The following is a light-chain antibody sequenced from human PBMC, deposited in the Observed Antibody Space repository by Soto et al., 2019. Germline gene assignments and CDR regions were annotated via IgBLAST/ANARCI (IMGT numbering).Light chain of an antibody. CDR1: QSISSW. J-gene: IGKJ3*01. CDR3: QQYSGSFT. CDR2: KAS. V-gene: IGKV1-5*03. Sequence: DIQMTQSPSTLSASVGDRVTITCRASQSISSWLAWYQQKPGKAPNLLIYKASNLESGVPSRFSGSGSGTEVTLTISSLQPDDFATYYCQQYSGSFTFGPGTKVDIK.